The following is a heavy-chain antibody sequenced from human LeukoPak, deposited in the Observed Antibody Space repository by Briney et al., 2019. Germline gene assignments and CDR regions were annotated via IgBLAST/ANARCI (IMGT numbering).Heavy chain of an antibody. J-gene: IGHJ4*02. D-gene: IGHD3-22*01. CDR1: GGSISSGGYY. V-gene: IGHV4-39*01. CDR2: IYYSGST. CDR3: ARHKKDSYDSSGYHGGFDY. Sequence: SQTLSLTCTVSGGSISSGGYYWAWIRQPPGKGLEWIGSIYYSGSTYSNPSLKSRVTISVDTSKNQFSLKLSSVTAADTAMYYCARHKKDSYDSSGYHGGFDYWGQGTLVTVSS.